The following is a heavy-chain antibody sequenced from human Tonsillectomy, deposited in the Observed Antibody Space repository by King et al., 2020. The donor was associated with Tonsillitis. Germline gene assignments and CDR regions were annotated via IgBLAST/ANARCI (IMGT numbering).Heavy chain of an antibody. CDR3: AKDSRDGYFDY. J-gene: IGHJ4*02. D-gene: IGHD5-24*01. Sequence: QLVQSGGGVVQPGRSLRLSCAASGFTFSNYGMHWVRQAPGKGLEWMTVMSYDGSHKNYADSVKGGFTISRANSKKTLYLQMNSLRAGDTAVYYCAKDSRDGYFDYWGQGTLVTVSS. V-gene: IGHV3-30*18. CDR1: GFTFSNYG. CDR2: MSYDGSHK.